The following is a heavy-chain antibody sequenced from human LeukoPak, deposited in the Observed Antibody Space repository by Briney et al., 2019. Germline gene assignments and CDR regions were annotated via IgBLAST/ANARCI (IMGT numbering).Heavy chain of an antibody. CDR3: ARHSGSYGDDY. CDR2: IYPGDSDT. J-gene: IGHJ4*02. D-gene: IGHD1-26*01. CDR1: GYSFINYW. Sequence: PGESLQISCQGSGYSFINYWIGWVRQMPGKGLEWMGIIYPGDSDTRYSPSFQGQVTISADKSISTAYLQWSSLKASDTAMYYCARHSGSYGDDYWGQGTLVTVSS. V-gene: IGHV5-51*01.